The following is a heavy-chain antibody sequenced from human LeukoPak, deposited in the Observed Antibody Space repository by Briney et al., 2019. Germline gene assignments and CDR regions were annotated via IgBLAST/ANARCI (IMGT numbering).Heavy chain of an antibody. Sequence: ASVKVSCKASGYTFTGYYMHWVRQAPGQGLEWMGWINPNSGGTNYAQKFQGRVTMTRDTSISTAYMELSRLRSDDTAVYYCASDHHVSWYYYGSGSNYMDVWGKGTTVTVSS. CDR3: ASDHHVSWYYYGSGSNYMDV. CDR1: GYTFTGYY. J-gene: IGHJ6*03. CDR2: INPNSGGT. V-gene: IGHV1-2*02. D-gene: IGHD3-10*01.